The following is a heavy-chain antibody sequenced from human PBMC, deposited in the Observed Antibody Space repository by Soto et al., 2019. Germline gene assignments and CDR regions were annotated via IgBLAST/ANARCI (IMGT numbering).Heavy chain of an antibody. Sequence: QVQLVQSGAAVEKPGSSVQVSCKASGRTFSRYSISWVRQAPGQGLEWMGGIITIFGPANYAQKFQGRVTITADESTTTAYMERSSLRSEDTAVYYCAIGESSIAAGVWFDPWGQGTLVTVSS. CDR3: AIGESSIAAGVWFDP. CDR1: GRTFSRYS. CDR2: IITIFGPA. V-gene: IGHV1-69*01. D-gene: IGHD6-6*01. J-gene: IGHJ5*02.